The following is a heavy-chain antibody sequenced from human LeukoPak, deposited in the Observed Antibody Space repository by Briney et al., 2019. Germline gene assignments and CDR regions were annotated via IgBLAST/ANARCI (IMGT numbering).Heavy chain of an antibody. CDR3: AKSHYRSGGAGLDY. V-gene: IGHV3-23*01. J-gene: IGHJ4*02. Sequence: GGSLILSCAATGFTLRDYAMIWVRHAPGKGLDWVSTISGSGDSTYYADSVKGRFTISRDNSKNPVSLHLNNLRAEDTALYYCAKSHYRSGGAGLDYWGQGTLVTVSS. D-gene: IGHD6-25*01. CDR2: ISGSGDST. CDR1: GFTLRDYA.